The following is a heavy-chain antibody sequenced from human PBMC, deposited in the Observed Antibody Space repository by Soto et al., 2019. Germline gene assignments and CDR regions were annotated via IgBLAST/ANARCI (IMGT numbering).Heavy chain of an antibody. Sequence: PGGSLRLSCAASRFTFSSYAMSWVRQAPGKGLEWVSSIVGGGGSTFFADSVKGRFTISRDNPKNTLYLRMNSLGAEDTAVYYCAQAKSVYTSGPFDSWGQGTPVTVSS. CDR3: AQAKSVYTSGPFDS. D-gene: IGHD6-25*01. CDR1: RFTFSSYA. CDR2: IVGGGGST. J-gene: IGHJ4*02. V-gene: IGHV3-23*01.